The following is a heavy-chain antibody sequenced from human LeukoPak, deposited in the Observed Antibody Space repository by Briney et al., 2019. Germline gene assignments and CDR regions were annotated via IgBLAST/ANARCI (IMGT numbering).Heavy chain of an antibody. Sequence: GAPVKVSCKASGYTFTSYDINWVRQATGQGLEWMGWMNPNSGNTGYAQKFQGRVTMTRNTSISTAYMELSSLRSEDTAVYYCARAASMVVPAASFDPWGQGTLVTVSS. CDR3: ARAASMVVPAASFDP. V-gene: IGHV1-8*01. J-gene: IGHJ5*02. D-gene: IGHD2-2*01. CDR1: GYTFTSYD. CDR2: MNPNSGNT.